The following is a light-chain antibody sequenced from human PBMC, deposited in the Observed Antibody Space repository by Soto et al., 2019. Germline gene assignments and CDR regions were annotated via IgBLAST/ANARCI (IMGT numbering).Light chain of an antibody. CDR3: SSFAGNNNLV. J-gene: IGLJ2*01. V-gene: IGLV2-8*01. Sequence: QSALTQPPSASGSPGQSVTITWTVTRSDVGGYNYVSWYQQHPGKAPKLMISEVSKRPSGVPDRFSGSKSGNTASLTVSGLQAEDEADYYCSSFAGNNNLVFGGGTKLTVL. CDR1: RSDVGGYNY. CDR2: EVS.